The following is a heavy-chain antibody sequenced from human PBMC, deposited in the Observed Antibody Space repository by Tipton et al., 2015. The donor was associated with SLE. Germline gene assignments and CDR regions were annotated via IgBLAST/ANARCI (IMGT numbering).Heavy chain of an antibody. CDR1: GVSITTYY. D-gene: IGHD2-2*01. J-gene: IGHJ5*02. CDR2: IYHTGST. Sequence: TLSLTCTVSGVSITTYYWSWIRQPPGKGLEWIGYIYHTGSTTYNPSLKSRVSMSVDTSKNQFSLELSSVTAADTAVYYCARGWRYCSSSSCYGANWFDPWGQGTLVTVSP. CDR3: ARGWRYCSSSSCYGANWFDP. V-gene: IGHV4-59*01.